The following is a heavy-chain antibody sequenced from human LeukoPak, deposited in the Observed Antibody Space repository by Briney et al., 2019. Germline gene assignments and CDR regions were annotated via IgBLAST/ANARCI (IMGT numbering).Heavy chain of an antibody. CDR1: GFTFSTYW. V-gene: IGHV3-7*01. Sequence: GGALRLSCAASGFTFSTYWLAWVGQAPGKGREGVANIKQDGSEKYYLRSVKGRFTIYRDNAKNSLYLQMNSLRAEDTAVYFCASETAAPGTSFYFGMDVWGQGTTVTVSS. CDR2: IKQDGSEK. D-gene: IGHD6-13*01. CDR3: ASETAAPGTSFYFGMDV. J-gene: IGHJ6*02.